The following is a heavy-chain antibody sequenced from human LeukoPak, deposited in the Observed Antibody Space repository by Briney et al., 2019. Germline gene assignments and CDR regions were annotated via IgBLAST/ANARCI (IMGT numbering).Heavy chain of an antibody. V-gene: IGHV3-23*01. Sequence: GGSLRLSCAASGFAFSSSGMSWVRQAPGKGMEWVSSISDSGHSTYYADSVKGRFTFSRDNSKNTLFLQMNSLRAEDTAIYYCAKGRESASYYSSDYWGQGTLVTVSS. D-gene: IGHD1-26*01. CDR2: ISDSGHST. J-gene: IGHJ4*02. CDR3: AKGRESASYYSSDY. CDR1: GFAFSSSG.